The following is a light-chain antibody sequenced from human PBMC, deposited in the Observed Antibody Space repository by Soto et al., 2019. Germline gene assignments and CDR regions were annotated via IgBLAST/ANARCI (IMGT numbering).Light chain of an antibody. CDR1: SSNVGNNI. CDR3: ATWDTSLSAVV. J-gene: IGLJ3*02. CDR2: AND. V-gene: IGLV1-51*01. Sequence: QSALTQPPSVSAAPGQKVTISCSGSSSNVGNNIVSWYQQLPGAVPKLLIYANDKRPSGIPDRFSGSKSGTSATLGITGLQTGDEADYYCATWDTSLSAVVFGGGTKVTVL.